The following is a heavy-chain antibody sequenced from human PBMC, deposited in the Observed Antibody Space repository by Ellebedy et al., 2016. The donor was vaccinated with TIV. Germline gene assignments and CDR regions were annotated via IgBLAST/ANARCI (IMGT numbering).Heavy chain of an antibody. Sequence: SETLSLTCGVYGGSFSGYYWSWIRQPPGKGLEWIGEINHSGSTNCNPSLKSRVTISVDTSKNQFSLKLNSVTAADTAVYYCARNVLIFTFDRWYSDLWGRGTLVTVSS. CDR2: INHSGST. CDR3: ARNVLIFTFDRWYSDL. CDR1: GGSFSGYY. V-gene: IGHV4-34*01. D-gene: IGHD3/OR15-3a*01. J-gene: IGHJ2*01.